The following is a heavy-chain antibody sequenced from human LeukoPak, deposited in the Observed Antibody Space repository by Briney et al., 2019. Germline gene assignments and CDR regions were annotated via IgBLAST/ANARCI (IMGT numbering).Heavy chain of an antibody. Sequence: EASVKVSCKASGYTFTSYDINWVRQATGQGLEWMGWMNPNSGNTGHAQKFQGRVTMTTDTSTSTAYMELRSLRSDDTAVYYCARSPAVRPLRGSLPFDYWGQGTLVTVSS. V-gene: IGHV1-8*01. CDR3: ARSPAVRPLRGSLPFDY. D-gene: IGHD3-10*01. J-gene: IGHJ4*02. CDR2: MNPNSGNT. CDR1: GYTFTSYD.